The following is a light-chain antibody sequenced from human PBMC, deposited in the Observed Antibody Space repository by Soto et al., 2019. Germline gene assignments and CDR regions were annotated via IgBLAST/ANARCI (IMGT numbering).Light chain of an antibody. CDR1: SSDVGGYNY. CDR2: DVS. Sequence: QSALTQPASVSGSPGQSITISCTGTSSDVGGYNYVSWYQQHPGKAPKLMIYDVSNRPSGVSNRFSGSKSGNTASLTISGLQAEDEADYYCGSYTSSSTPCVFGGGTKLTVL. V-gene: IGLV2-14*01. J-gene: IGLJ2*01. CDR3: GSYTSSSTPCV.